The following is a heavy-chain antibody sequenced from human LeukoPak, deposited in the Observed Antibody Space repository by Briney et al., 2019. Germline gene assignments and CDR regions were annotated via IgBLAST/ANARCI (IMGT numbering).Heavy chain of an antibody. CDR3: AQSVKVGYCSSTSCFARKYNWFDP. CDR1: GGTFSGYA. D-gene: IGHD2-2*03. CDR2: IIPILGIA. Sequence: SVKVSCKASGGTFSGYAISWVRQAPGQGLEWMGRIIPILGIANYAQKFQGRVTITADKSTSTAYMELSSLRSEDTAVYYCAQSVKVGYCSSTSCFARKYNWFDPWGQGTLVTVSS. J-gene: IGHJ5*02. V-gene: IGHV1-69*04.